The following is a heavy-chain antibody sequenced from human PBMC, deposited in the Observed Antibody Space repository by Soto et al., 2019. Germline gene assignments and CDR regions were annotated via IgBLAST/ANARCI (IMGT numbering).Heavy chain of an antibody. D-gene: IGHD1-7*01. CDR3: ARGGSNWNYEGLDY. J-gene: IGHJ4*02. V-gene: IGHV4-34*01. Sequence: PSETLSLTCAVYGGSFSGYYWSWIRQPPGKGLEWIGEINHSGSTNYNPSLKSRVTISVYTSKNQFSLKLSSVTAADTAVYYCARGGSNWNYEGLDYWGQGTLVTVSS. CDR1: GGSFSGYY. CDR2: INHSGST.